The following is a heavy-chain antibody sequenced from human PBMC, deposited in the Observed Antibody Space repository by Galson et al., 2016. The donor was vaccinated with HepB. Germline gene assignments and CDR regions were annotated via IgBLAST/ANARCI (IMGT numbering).Heavy chain of an antibody. D-gene: IGHD5-24*01. Sequence: SLRLSCAASGFNFRDFSMGWVRQAPGKGLEYVAAMNSGATSIYRANSMRGRFSVSRDDSKSTLNLQMDSLRVEDTAIYYCARRVEGAFDFWGQGTMVTVSP. J-gene: IGHJ3*01. CDR2: MNSGATSI. V-gene: IGHV3-23*01. CDR1: GFNFRDFS. CDR3: ARRVEGAFDF.